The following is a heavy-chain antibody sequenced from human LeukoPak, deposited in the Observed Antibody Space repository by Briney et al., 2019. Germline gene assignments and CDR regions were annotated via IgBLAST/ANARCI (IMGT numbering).Heavy chain of an antibody. V-gene: IGHV3-21*01. Sequence: GGSLRLSCAASGFTFSSYTMHWIRQAPGKGLEWVSSISGSNSYIFYADSVKGRFTVSRDNAKDSLYLQMNSLRAEDTAVYYCASSTASRAFDMWGQGTMVTVSS. J-gene: IGHJ3*02. D-gene: IGHD3-3*02. CDR2: ISGSNSYI. CDR1: GFTFSSYT. CDR3: ASSTASRAFDM.